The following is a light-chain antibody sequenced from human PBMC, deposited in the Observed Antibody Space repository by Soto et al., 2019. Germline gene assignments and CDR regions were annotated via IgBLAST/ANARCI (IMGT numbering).Light chain of an antibody. J-gene: IGKJ1*01. CDR1: QSISSW. CDR3: HQYNSYPWT. Sequence: DIQMTQSPSTLSASVADRVNITCRASQSISSWLAWYQQKPGKAPKLLIYDAFNLESGVPSRFSGSASGTDLTLTISSLQPDDFATYCCHQYNSYPWTFGQGTKVDIK. CDR2: DAF. V-gene: IGKV1-5*01.